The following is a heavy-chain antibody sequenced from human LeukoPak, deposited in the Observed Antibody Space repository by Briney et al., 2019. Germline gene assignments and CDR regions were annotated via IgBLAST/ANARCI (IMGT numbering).Heavy chain of an antibody. CDR3: ARGGGIAAAGFDY. D-gene: IGHD6-13*01. Sequence: GGSLRLSCAASGFTFSSYAMHWVRQAPGKGLEWVAVISYDGSNKDYADSVKGRFTISRDNSKNTLYLQMNSLRAEDTAVYYCARGGGIAAAGFDYWGQGTLVTVSS. CDR2: ISYDGSNK. J-gene: IGHJ4*02. CDR1: GFTFSSYA. V-gene: IGHV3-30*04.